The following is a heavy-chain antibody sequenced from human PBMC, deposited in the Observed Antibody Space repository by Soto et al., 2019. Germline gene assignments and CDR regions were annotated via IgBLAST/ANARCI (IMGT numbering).Heavy chain of an antibody. V-gene: IGHV3-53*01. CDR2: IYSGGST. D-gene: IGHD3-22*01. CDR3: AKSSSSNYYDIDY. J-gene: IGHJ4*02. Sequence: GGSLRLSCAASGFTVSSNYMSWVRQAPGKGLEWVSVIYSGGSTYYVDSVKGRLTISRDNSRNTLYLQMNSLRADDTALYYCAKSSSSNYYDIDYWGQGTLVTVSS. CDR1: GFTVSSNY.